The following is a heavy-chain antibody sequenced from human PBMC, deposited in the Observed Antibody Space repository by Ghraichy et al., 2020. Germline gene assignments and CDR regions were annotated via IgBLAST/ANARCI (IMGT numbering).Heavy chain of an antibody. Sequence: GGSLRLSCAASGFTFSDNWMQWVRQAPGKGPVWLSLINNDGSVTRYADSVKGRFTISRDNAKNTVYLQMNSLRAEDTAMYYCTRDLRGVGALDHWGRGTLVTVSS. V-gene: IGHV3-74*01. CDR2: INNDGSVT. J-gene: IGHJ4*02. CDR1: GFTFSDNW. D-gene: IGHD3-3*01. CDR3: TRDLRGVGALDH.